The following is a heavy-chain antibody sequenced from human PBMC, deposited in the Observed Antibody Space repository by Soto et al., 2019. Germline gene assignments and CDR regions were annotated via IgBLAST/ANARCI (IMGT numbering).Heavy chain of an antibody. CDR3: ARVGDCYNFGAVY. Sequence: QVQLVQSGAEVQEPGSSVKVSCKASGGGNLRAYRTTWVRRAPGQGLEWMGGIIPKLGSANYASNFTGRVTITADESTNTVYMEVRSLRSDATAVYYCARVGDCYNFGAVYWGQGTPVTVSS. CDR2: IIPKLGSA. J-gene: IGHJ4*02. D-gene: IGHD2-21*01. V-gene: IGHV1-69*01. CDR1: GGGNLRAYR.